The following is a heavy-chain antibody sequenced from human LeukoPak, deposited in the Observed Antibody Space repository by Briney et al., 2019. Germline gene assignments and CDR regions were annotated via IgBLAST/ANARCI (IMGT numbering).Heavy chain of an antibody. Sequence: PGRSLRLSCAASGFTFSSYGMHWVRQATGKGLEWVAVISYDGSNKYYADSVKGRFTISRDNSKNTLYLQMNSLRAEDTAVYYCAKDRENSGSYYFDYWGQGTLVTVSS. CDR3: AKDRENSGSYYFDY. D-gene: IGHD1-26*01. J-gene: IGHJ4*02. CDR2: ISYDGSNK. V-gene: IGHV3-30*18. CDR1: GFTFSSYG.